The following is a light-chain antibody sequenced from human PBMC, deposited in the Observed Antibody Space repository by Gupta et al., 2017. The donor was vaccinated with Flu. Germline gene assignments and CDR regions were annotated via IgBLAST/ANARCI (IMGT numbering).Light chain of an antibody. CDR2: AAS. J-gene: IGKJ2*01. CDR3: QKDNSAPPT. CDR1: HVISND. Sequence: PSSLSASVGDRVTITCRASHVISNDVAWYQQKPGKVPKLLIYAASTLQSGVPSRFSGGGSGTDFALTISRLQPEDVATYYCQKDNSAPPTFGQGTKLEIK. V-gene: IGKV1-27*01.